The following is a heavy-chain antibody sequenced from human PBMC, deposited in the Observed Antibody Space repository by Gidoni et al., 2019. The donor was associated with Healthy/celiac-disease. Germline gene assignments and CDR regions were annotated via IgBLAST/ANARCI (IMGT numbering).Heavy chain of an antibody. CDR1: GYSFNSYG. CDR3: AMSISAAGEGSFDY. V-gene: IGHV5-51*01. J-gene: IGHJ4*02. CDR2: SSPVVSVT. Sequence: EVQLVQSGAEVKKTGESLKISCKGSGYSFNSYGIGWVRQMPGKDLEWMAISSPVVSVTRYSPSFRVQVSTSADKSISTAYRQWSSLNASDTARYYCAMSISAAGEGSFDYFGQGTLVTVSS. D-gene: IGHD6-13*01.